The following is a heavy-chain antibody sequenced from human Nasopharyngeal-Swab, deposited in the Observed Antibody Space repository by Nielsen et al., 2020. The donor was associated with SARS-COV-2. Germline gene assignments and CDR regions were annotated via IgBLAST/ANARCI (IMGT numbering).Heavy chain of an antibody. J-gene: IGHJ4*02. Sequence: KVSCKGSGYSFTTYLIAWVRQMPGKGLEWMGIIYPGDSDTRYSPSFQGQVTISADKSISTAYLQWSSLKASDTARYYCARQGGSGIDYWGQGTLVTVSS. D-gene: IGHD3-10*01. CDR3: ARQGGSGIDY. CDR1: GYSFTTYL. V-gene: IGHV5-51*01. CDR2: IYPGDSDT.